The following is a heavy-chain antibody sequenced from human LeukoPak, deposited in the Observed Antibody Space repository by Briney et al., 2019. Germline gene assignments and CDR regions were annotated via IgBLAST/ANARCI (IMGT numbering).Heavy chain of an antibody. V-gene: IGHV3-33*06. Sequence: GGSLRLSCAASGFTFSSYGMHWVRQAPGKGLEWVAVIWYVGSNKYYADSVKGRFTISRDNSKNTLYLQMNSLRAEDTAVYYCAKAINVGATFYYYYYMDVWGKGTTVTVSS. CDR1: GFTFSSYG. CDR3: AKAINVGATFYYYYYMDV. J-gene: IGHJ6*03. CDR2: IWYVGSNK. D-gene: IGHD1-26*01.